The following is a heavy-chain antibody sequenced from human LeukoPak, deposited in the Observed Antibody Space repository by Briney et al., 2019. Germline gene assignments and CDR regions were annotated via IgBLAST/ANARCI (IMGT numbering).Heavy chain of an antibody. CDR1: GFIFSSYE. CDR2: ISSSSSSI. Sequence: PGGSLRLSCETSGFIFSSYEMNWVRQAPGKGLEWVSYISSSSSSIYYADSVKGRFTISRDNAKNPLYLQMNSLRAEDTAVYYCARGGGGYYYDSSGYSAFWGQGTLVTVSS. D-gene: IGHD3-22*01. CDR3: ARGGGGYYYDSSGYSAF. J-gene: IGHJ4*02. V-gene: IGHV3-48*03.